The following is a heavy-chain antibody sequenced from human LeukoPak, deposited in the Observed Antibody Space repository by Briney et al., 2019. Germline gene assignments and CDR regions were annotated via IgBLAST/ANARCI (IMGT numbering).Heavy chain of an antibody. CDR1: GFTFSSYG. CDR3: ARDSRGMDV. CDR2: IWYDGSNK. J-gene: IGHJ6*04. V-gene: IGHV3-33*01. Sequence: GGSLRLSCAASGFTFSSYGMHWVRQAPGKGLEWVAVIWYDGSNKYYADSVKGRFTISRDNSKNTLYLQMNSLRAVDTAVYYCARDSRGMDVWGKGTTVTVSS.